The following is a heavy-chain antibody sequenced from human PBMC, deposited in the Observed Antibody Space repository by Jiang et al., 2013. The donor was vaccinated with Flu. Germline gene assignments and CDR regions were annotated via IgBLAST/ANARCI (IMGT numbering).Heavy chain of an antibody. J-gene: IGHJ5*02. Sequence: TCAVSDNSITSSHWWGWFRQPPEKGLEWIGYIHYTGGTFYNPSLKSRVTMSADTSKNQLSLKLSSVTAVDTAVYYCARRAGVGPHRDWFDPWGQGTLVTVSS. V-gene: IGHV4-28*01. CDR2: IHYTGGT. CDR1: DNSITSSHW. D-gene: IGHD1-26*01. CDR3: ARRAGVGPHRDWFDP.